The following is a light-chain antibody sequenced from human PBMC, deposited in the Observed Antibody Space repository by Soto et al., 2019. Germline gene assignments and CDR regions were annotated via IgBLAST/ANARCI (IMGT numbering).Light chain of an antibody. CDR3: QQSDSFPFT. J-gene: IGKJ3*01. CDR1: QDISSW. CDR2: AAS. V-gene: IGKV1-12*01. Sequence: DIQMTQSPSSVSASVGDRVTIACRASQDISSWLAWYQQIPGKAPKLLIYAASALRGGVPSRFSGSGSGTHFTLTISSLQPEDFATYFCQQSDSFPFTFGPGTKVDI.